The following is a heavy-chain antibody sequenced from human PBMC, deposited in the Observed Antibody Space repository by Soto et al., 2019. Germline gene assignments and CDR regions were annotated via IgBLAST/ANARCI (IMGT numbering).Heavy chain of an antibody. Sequence: GGSLRLSCAASGFTFSDYYMSWIRRAPGKGLEWISYISSGGTTTYYADSVKGRFTISRDNAKNSLSLQMNSLRAEDTAVYYCAREVPGSSGWFVGWGQGTLVTVSS. D-gene: IGHD6-19*01. J-gene: IGHJ4*02. CDR1: GFTFSDYY. V-gene: IGHV3-11*01. CDR2: ISSGGTTT. CDR3: AREVPGSSGWFVG.